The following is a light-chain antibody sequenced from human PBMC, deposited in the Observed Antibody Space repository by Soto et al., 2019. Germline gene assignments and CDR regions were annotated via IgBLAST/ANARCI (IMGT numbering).Light chain of an antibody. J-gene: IGLJ1*01. V-gene: IGLV2-14*01. CDR2: DVS. CDR3: SSYTTSSTYV. CDR1: SSDVGAYNY. Sequence: QSAPTQPASVSGYPGQSITISCTGASSDVGAYNYVAWCQQHPGKGPKLLIYDVSNRPSGFSSRFSGSKSGNTASLTISGLRAEDEADYFCSSYTTSSTYVFGTGTKVTVL.